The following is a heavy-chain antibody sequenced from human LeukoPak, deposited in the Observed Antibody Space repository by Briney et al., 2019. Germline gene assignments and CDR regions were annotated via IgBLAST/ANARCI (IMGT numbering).Heavy chain of an antibody. CDR2: ISWNSGNK. J-gene: IGHJ4*02. V-gene: IGHV3-9*03. CDR1: GFTFDDYA. CDR3: AKGGGRGWLQQYYFDY. Sequence: GRSLRLSCAASGFTFDDYAMHWVRQAPGKGLEWVSGISWNSGNKGYADSVKGRFTISRDNAKNSLFLQMNSLRAEDMALYYCAKGGGRGWLQQYYFDYWGQGTLVTVSS. D-gene: IGHD5-24*01.